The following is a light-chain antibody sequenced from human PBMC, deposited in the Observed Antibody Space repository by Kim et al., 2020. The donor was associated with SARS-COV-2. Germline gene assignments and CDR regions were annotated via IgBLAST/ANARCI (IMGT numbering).Light chain of an antibody. CDR2: ESF. J-gene: IGKJ1*01. CDR1: QSVSTY. Sequence: SPGETATLSCRASQSVSTYLAWYQQKYGQAPRLLIYESFKRATGIPARFSGSGSGTDFTLTISSLEPEDFAVYYCQQRTHWPPWTFGQGTKVEFK. CDR3: QQRTHWPPWT. V-gene: IGKV3-11*01.